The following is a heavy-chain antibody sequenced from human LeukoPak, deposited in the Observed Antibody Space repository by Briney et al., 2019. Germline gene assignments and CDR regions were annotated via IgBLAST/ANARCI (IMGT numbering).Heavy chain of an antibody. CDR3: ARRLFYYDFWSGYFDY. CDR2: IYYSGST. V-gene: IGHV4-39*01. Sequence: SQTLSLTCTVSGGSISGSSYCWGWIRQAPGKGLEWIGSIYYSGSTYYNPSLKSRVTISVDTSKNQFSLKLSSVTAADTAVYYCARRLFYYDFWSGYFDYWGQGTLVTVSS. D-gene: IGHD3-3*01. J-gene: IGHJ4*02. CDR1: GGSISGSSYC.